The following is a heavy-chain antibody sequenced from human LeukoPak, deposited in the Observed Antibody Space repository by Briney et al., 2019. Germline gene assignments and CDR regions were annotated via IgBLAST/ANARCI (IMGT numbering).Heavy chain of an antibody. CDR2: IYSGGNT. D-gene: IGHD3-9*01. CDR1: GFTVSSTY. Sequence: PGGSLRLSCAASGFTVSSTYMSWVRQAPGKGLEWVSVIYSGGNTYYADSVKGRFTISRDNSKNTVYLHMNSLRAEDTAVYYCARGDDILTDWGQGTLVTVSS. J-gene: IGHJ4*02. CDR3: ARGDDILTD. V-gene: IGHV3-66*01.